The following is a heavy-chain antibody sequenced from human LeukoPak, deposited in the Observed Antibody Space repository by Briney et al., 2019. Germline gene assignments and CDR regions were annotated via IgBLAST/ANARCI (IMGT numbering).Heavy chain of an antibody. CDR2: ITGSGGTT. CDR3: AKGGNGDYIDY. V-gene: IGHV3-23*01. J-gene: IGHJ4*02. CDR1: TFTFKRYA. D-gene: IGHD4-17*01. Sequence: GGSLRLSCAASTFTFKRYAMSWVGQAPGKGLEWVSAITGSGGTTYYAVSVKGRFTIYRDNSKNTLYLQMNSLRADDTAVYFCAKGGNGDYIDYWGQGNLVTVSS.